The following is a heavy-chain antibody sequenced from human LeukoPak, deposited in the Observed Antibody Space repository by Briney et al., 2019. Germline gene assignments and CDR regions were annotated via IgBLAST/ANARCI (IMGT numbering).Heavy chain of an antibody. V-gene: IGHV4-59*08. Sequence: SETLSLTCTVSGGSISSYYWNWIRQPPGKGLEWIGYIYYSGSTNYNPSLKSRVTISVDTSKNQFSLKLSSVTAADTAVYYCARRAGRYYYGSGSQYYFDYWGQGTLVTVSS. CDR1: GGSISSYY. CDR2: IYYSGST. CDR3: ARRAGRYYYGSGSQYYFDY. J-gene: IGHJ4*02. D-gene: IGHD3-10*01.